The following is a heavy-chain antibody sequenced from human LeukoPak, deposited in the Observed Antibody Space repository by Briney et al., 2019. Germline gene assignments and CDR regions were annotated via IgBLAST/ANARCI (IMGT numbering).Heavy chain of an antibody. CDR1: GGSISSYY. CDR2: IYYSGST. Sequence: LSETLSLTCTVSGGSISSYYWSWIRQPPGKGLEWIGYIYYSGSTNYNPSLKSRVTISVDTSKNQFSLKLSSVTAADTAVYYCARGDIGWYYFDYWGQGTLVTVSS. V-gene: IGHV4-59*01. CDR3: ARGDIGWYYFDY. D-gene: IGHD6-19*01. J-gene: IGHJ4*02.